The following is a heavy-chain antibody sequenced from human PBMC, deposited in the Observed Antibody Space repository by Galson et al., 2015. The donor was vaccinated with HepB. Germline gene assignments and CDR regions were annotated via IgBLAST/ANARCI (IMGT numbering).Heavy chain of an antibody. J-gene: IGHJ3*02. CDR2: IIPIFGTA. CDR1: GGTFSSYA. Sequence: SVKVSCKASGGTFSSYAISWVRQAPGQGLEWMGGIIPIFGTANYAQKFQGRVTITADESTSTAYMELSSLRSEDTAVYYCARVDCSSTSCYIFVPDAFDIWGQGTMVTVSS. V-gene: IGHV1-69*13. D-gene: IGHD2-2*02. CDR3: ARVDCSSTSCYIFVPDAFDI.